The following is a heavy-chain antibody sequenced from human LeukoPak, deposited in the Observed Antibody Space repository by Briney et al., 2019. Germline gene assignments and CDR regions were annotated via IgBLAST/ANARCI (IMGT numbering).Heavy chain of an antibody. CDR1: GGTFSSYA. CDR3: ASTTTIAVAGNLDY. CDR2: IIPIFGTA. D-gene: IGHD6-19*01. J-gene: IGHJ4*02. V-gene: IGHV1-69*13. Sequence: SVKVSCKASGGTFSSYAISWVRQAPGQGLEWMGGIIPIFGTANYAQKFQGRVTITADESTSTAYMELSSLRSEDTAVYYCASTTTIAVAGNLDYWGQGTLVTVSS.